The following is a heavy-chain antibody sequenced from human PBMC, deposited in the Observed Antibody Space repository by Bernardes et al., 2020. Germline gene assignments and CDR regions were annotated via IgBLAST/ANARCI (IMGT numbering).Heavy chain of an antibody. D-gene: IGHD5-18*01. CDR3: ARDKSAYSYGQFDY. V-gene: IGHV3-23*01. J-gene: IGHJ4*02. CDR2: LSGSTISS. Sequence: GGSLRLSCAGSGFTFKSYAMSWVRQAPGKGLEWVSGLSGSTISSHYTDSVKGRFTISRDNSKNTLYLEMNTLRAEDTAVYYCARDKSAYSYGQFDYWGQGTLVTVSS. CDR1: GFTFKSYA.